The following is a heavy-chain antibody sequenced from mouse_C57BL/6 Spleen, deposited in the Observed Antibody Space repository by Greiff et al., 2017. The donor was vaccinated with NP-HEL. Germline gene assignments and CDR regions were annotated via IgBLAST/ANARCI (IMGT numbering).Heavy chain of an antibody. D-gene: IGHD3-2*02. CDR2: IDPENGDT. Sequence: VQLQQSGAELVRPGASVKLSCTASGFNIKDDYMHWVKQRPEQGLEWIGRIDPENGDTEYASKFQGKATITADTSSNTAYLQLSSLTSEDTAVYCCTTSAQATGGFACWGQGALVTVSA. J-gene: IGHJ3*01. CDR3: TTSAQATGGFAC. V-gene: IGHV14-4*01. CDR1: GFNIKDDY.